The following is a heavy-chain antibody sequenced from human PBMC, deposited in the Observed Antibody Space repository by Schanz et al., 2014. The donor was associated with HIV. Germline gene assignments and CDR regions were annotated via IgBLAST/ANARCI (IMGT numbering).Heavy chain of an antibody. CDR1: GFTFRSYG. Sequence: QVQQVLESGGGLVQPGGSLRLSCAASGFTFRSYGMHWVRQAPGKGLECVASMSYDGRNEHYVDSVKGRFTISRDNSKNTLYLQMSSLRVEDTAVYYCIRGVPRGSSTGPALRFWGQGALVTVSS. CDR2: MSYDGRNE. J-gene: IGHJ4*02. V-gene: IGHV3-33*08. CDR3: IRGVPRGSSTGPALRF. D-gene: IGHD2-2*01.